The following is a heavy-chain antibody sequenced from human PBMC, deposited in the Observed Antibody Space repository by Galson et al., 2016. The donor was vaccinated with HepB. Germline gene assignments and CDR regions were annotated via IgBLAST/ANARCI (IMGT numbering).Heavy chain of an antibody. D-gene: IGHD3-10*01. J-gene: IGHJ4*02. Sequence: QVHLQESGPGLVKPSQTLSLTCTVSGGSISSGGYYWSWIRQHPGKGLEGIGDIYYRGSTYDHPSLTSRVTISVDTSKNQFSLKLSSVTAADTAVYYCARTLRYYYGSGSCLDYWGQGTLVTVSS. CDR2: IYYRGST. V-gene: IGHV4-31*03. CDR3: ARTLRYYYGSGSCLDY. CDR1: GGSISSGGYY.